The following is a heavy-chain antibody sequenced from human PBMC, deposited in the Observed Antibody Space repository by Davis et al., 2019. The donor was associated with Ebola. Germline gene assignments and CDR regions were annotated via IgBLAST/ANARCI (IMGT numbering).Heavy chain of an antibody. V-gene: IGHV4-59*01. J-gene: IGHJ4*02. CDR1: GGSFSGYY. CDR3: ARVGGYSYGLDY. Sequence: SETLSLTCAVYGGSFSGYYWSWIRQPPGKGLEWIGYIYYSGSTNYNPSLKSRVTISVDTSKNQFSLKLSSVTAADTAVYYCARVGGYSYGLDYWGQGTLVIVSS. CDR2: IYYSGST. D-gene: IGHD5-18*01.